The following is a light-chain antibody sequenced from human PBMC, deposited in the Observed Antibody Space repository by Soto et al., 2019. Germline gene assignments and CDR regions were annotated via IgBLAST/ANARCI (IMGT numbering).Light chain of an antibody. CDR1: LVVGTY. CDR3: QHRTS. V-gene: IGKV3D-11*01. CDR2: DTS. J-gene: IGKJ4*01. Sequence: EIVLTQSPANLSLSPGESATLSCRASLVVGTYLAWYQQEPGQAPRPLIYDTSKRATGIPARFSGSGSGTDFTLTISSLEPEDFAVYYCQHRTSFGGGTKVDIK.